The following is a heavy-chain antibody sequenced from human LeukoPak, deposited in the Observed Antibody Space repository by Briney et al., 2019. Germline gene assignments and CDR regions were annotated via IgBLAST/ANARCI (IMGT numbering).Heavy chain of an antibody. CDR1: GGSLSSYY. Sequence: SETLSLTCTVSGGSLSSYYWSWLRQPAGKGLEWIGRIYTSGSTNYNPSLKSRVTMSVDTSKNQFSLKLSSVTAADTAVYYCARDLVIVVVPAAIETNWFDPWGQETLVTVSS. V-gene: IGHV4-4*07. CDR3: ARDLVIVVVPAAIETNWFDP. CDR2: IYTSGST. D-gene: IGHD2-2*03. J-gene: IGHJ5*02.